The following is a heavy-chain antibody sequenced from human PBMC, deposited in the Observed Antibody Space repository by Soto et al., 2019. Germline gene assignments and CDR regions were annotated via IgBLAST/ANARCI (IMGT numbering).Heavy chain of an antibody. CDR3: VRDLMGSGGHFDY. J-gene: IGHJ4*02. Sequence: GGSLRLSCAASGFTFSSCGMHWVRQAPGKGLEWVAVIWYDGSNKYYADSVKGRFTISRDNSKNTLYLQMNSLRAEDTAVYYCVRDLMGSGGHFDYWGQGTPVTVSS. CDR2: IWYDGSNK. D-gene: IGHD2-15*01. V-gene: IGHV3-33*01. CDR1: GFTFSSCG.